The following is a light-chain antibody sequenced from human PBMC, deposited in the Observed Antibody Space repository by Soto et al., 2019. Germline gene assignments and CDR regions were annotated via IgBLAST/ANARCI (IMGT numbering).Light chain of an antibody. CDR3: SSYPSSSTSVV. V-gene: IGLV2-14*01. CDR1: SSDVGTYNY. J-gene: IGLJ2*01. CDR2: DVS. Sequence: QSALTQPASVSGSPGQSITISCTGTSSDVGTYNYVSWYQQHPGKAPKLMIYDVSNRPSGVSDRFSGSKSGNTASLTISGIQAEDEADYYCSSYPSSSTSVVFGGGTKVTVL.